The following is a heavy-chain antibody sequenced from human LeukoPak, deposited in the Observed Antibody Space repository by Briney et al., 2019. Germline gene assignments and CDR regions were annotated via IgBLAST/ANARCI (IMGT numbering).Heavy chain of an antibody. CDR3: ARGSQVAFDL. Sequence: SRTPSLTCVISGDRVSSNSAAWNWIRQSPSRGLEWLGRTYYRSKWYNEYAVSVKSRIIINPDTSKNQFSLQLNSVTSEDAAVYYCARGSQVAFDLWGQGTMVTVSS. CDR2: TYYRSKWYN. V-gene: IGHV6-1*01. CDR1: GDRVSSNSAA. D-gene: IGHD3-10*01. J-gene: IGHJ3*01.